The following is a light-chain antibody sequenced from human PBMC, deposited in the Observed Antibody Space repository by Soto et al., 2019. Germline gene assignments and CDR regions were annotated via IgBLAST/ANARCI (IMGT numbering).Light chain of an antibody. CDR1: QGIGSA. V-gene: IGKV1-13*02. J-gene: IGKJ4*01. CDR3: QQFNV. CDR2: DAS. Sequence: IQFAHSPSSLSASVGDRVTITCRASQGIGSALAWYQQKPGKAPKLLIYDASSLESGVPSRFSGSGSGTDFTLTISSLQPEDFATYYCQQFNVFGGGTKVDIK.